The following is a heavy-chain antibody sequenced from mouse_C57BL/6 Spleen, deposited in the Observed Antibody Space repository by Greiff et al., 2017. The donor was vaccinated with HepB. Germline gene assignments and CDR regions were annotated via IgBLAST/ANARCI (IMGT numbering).Heavy chain of an antibody. Sequence: VKLQESGAELVKPGASVKLSCKASGYTFTEYTIHWVKQRSGQGLEWIGWFYPGSGSIKYNEKFKDKATLTADKSSSTVYMELSRLTSEDSAVYFCARHEDPSTIWGYYAMDYWGQGTSVTVSS. V-gene: IGHV1-62-2*01. CDR3: ARHEDPSTIWGYYAMDY. J-gene: IGHJ4*01. D-gene: IGHD2-1*01. CDR1: GYTFTEYT. CDR2: FYPGSGSI.